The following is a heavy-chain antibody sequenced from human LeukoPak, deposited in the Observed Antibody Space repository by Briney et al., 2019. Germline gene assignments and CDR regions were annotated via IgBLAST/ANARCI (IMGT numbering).Heavy chain of an antibody. CDR2: INHSGST. CDR3: ARSYYYDSSGYYHYPDWFDP. Sequence: SETLSLTCAVYGGSFSGYYWSWIRQPPGKGLEWIGEINHSGSTNYNPSLKSRVTISVDTSKNQFSLKLSSVTAADTAVYYCARSYYYDSSGYYHYPDWFDPWGQGTLVTVSS. CDR1: GGSFSGYY. J-gene: IGHJ5*02. D-gene: IGHD3-22*01. V-gene: IGHV4-34*01.